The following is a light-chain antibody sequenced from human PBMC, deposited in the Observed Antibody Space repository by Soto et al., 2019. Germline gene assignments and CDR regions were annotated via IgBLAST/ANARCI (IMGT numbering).Light chain of an antibody. J-gene: IGKJ4*01. CDR2: SAS. Sequence: DIQMTQSPSTLSASVGDRVTITCRASQSISSWLAWFQQKPRNAPKLLIYSASNLQSGVPSRFSGSGSGTDFTLTISSLQPEDVAAYYCQKYNSAPLTFGGGTKVDIK. CDR3: QKYNSAPLT. CDR1: QSISSW. V-gene: IGKV1-5*01.